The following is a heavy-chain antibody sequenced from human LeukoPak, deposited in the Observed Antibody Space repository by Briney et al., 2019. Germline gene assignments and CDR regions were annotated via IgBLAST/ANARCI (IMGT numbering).Heavy chain of an antibody. Sequence: PSETLSLTCTVSGYFISSGYYWGWIRQPPGKGLQWIGSIHHSGSTNYNPSLKSRVTISVDTSKNQFSLKLSSVTAADTAVYYCARGSSSSWYPLYYYYYMDVWGKGTTVTISS. CDR2: IHHSGST. V-gene: IGHV4-38-2*02. J-gene: IGHJ6*03. D-gene: IGHD6-13*01. CDR1: GYFISSGYY. CDR3: ARGSSSSWYPLYYYYYMDV.